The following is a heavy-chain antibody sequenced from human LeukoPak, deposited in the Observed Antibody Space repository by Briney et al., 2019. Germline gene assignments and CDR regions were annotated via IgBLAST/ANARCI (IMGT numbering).Heavy chain of an antibody. D-gene: IGHD1-26*01. CDR3: ARSGDPVNYYYYGMDV. V-gene: IGHV1-8*01. CDR2: MNPNSGNT. Sequence: GASVKVSFKASGYTFTSYDINWVRQATGQGLEWMGWMNPNSGNTGYAQKFQGRVTMTRNTSISTAYMELSSLRSEDTAVYYCARSGDPVNYYYYGMDVWGQGTTVTVSS. CDR1: GYTFTSYD. J-gene: IGHJ6*02.